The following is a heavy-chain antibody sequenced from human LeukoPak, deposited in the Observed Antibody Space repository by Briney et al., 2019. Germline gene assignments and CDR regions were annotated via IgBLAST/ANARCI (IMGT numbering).Heavy chain of an antibody. CDR2: INQSGST. Sequence: PSETLSLTCGVYGASLSINDLNWIRQSPGKGLEWIGEINQSGSTNYNPSLKSRVTISIDTSKNQFSLRLRSVTAADTAVYYCASRYFYGSTRRDIWGQGTMVTVSS. CDR3: ASRYFYGSTRRDI. D-gene: IGHD3-10*01. V-gene: IGHV4-34*01. CDR1: GASLSIND. J-gene: IGHJ3*02.